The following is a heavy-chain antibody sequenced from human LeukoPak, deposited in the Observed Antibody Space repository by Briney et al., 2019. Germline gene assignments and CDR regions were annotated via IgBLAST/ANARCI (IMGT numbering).Heavy chain of an antibody. J-gene: IGHJ4*02. D-gene: IGHD6-13*01. CDR3: ARDPVGEIAAAGIGD. Sequence: SETLSLTCTVSGYSISSGYYWGWIRQPPGKGLEWIGSIYHSGSTYYNPSLKSRVTISVDTSKNQFSLKLSSVTAADTAVYYCARDPVGEIAAAGIGDWGQGTLVTVSS. CDR1: GYSISSGYY. V-gene: IGHV4-38-2*02. CDR2: IYHSGST.